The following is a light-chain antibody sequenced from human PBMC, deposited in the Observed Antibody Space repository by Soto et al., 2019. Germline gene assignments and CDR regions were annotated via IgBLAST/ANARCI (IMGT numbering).Light chain of an antibody. V-gene: IGKV3-11*01. CDR3: HQRSNWPFT. CDR1: QSVSSY. CDR2: DAS. Sequence: EIVLTQSPATLSLSPGERATLSCRASQSVSSYLAWSQQKPGQAPRLLIYDASNRATGVPARFSGSGSGTDFTLTISSLEPEDFAVYYCHQRSNWPFTCGPGTKVVVK. J-gene: IGKJ3*01.